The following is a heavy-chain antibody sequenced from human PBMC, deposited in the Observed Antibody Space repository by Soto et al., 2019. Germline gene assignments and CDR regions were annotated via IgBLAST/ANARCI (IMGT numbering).Heavy chain of an antibody. D-gene: IGHD2-15*01. V-gene: IGHV1-69*12. CDR3: AREVVGAATHYYGMDV. Sequence: QVQLVQSGAEVKKPGSSVKVSCKASGGTFSSYAISWVRQAPGQGLEWMGGIIPIFGTANYAQKFQGRVTITADESTSTAYMELSSLISEDTAVYYCAREVVGAATHYYGMDVWGQGTTVTVSS. CDR2: IIPIFGTA. J-gene: IGHJ6*02. CDR1: GGTFSSYA.